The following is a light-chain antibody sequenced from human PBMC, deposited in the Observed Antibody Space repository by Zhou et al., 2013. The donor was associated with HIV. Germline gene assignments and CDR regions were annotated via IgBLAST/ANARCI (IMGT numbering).Light chain of an antibody. V-gene: IGKV3-20*01. CDR2: GAS. J-gene: IGKJ2*01. CDR1: QSVSSY. Sequence: EIVMTQSPATLPVSPGERATLSCRASQSVSSYLAWYQQKPGQAPRLLIYGASSRATGIPDRFSGSGSGTDFTLTISRLEPEDFAVYYCQQYGSSPYTFGQGTKLEIK. CDR3: QQYGSSPYT.